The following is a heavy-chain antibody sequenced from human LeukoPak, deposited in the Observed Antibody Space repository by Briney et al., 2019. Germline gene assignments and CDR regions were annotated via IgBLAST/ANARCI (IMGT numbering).Heavy chain of an antibody. Sequence: SETLSLTCTVSGGSISSSSYYWGWIRQPPGKGLEWIGSIYYSGSTYYNPSLKSRVTISVDTSKNQFSLKLSSVTAADTAVYHCASGDPFDYWGQGTLVTVSS. CDR1: GGSISSSSYY. CDR2: IYYSGST. J-gene: IGHJ4*02. CDR3: ASGDPFDY. V-gene: IGHV4-39*01. D-gene: IGHD4-17*01.